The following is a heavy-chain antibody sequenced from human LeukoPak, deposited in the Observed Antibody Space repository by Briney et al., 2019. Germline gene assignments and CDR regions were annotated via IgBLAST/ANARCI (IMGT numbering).Heavy chain of an antibody. Sequence: GASVKVSCKASGYTFTGYYMHWVRQAPGQGLEWMGWINPSGGSTSYAQKFQGRVTMTRDTSTSTVYMELSSLRSDDTAVYYCARDPSTGDWGYYYYYMDVWGKRTTVTVSS. CDR2: INPSGGST. CDR3: ARDPSTGDWGYYYYYMDV. V-gene: IGHV1-46*01. CDR1: GYTFTGYY. D-gene: IGHD7-27*01. J-gene: IGHJ6*03.